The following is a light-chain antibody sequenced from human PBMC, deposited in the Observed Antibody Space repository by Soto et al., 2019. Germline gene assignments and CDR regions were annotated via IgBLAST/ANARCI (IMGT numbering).Light chain of an antibody. Sequence: QSALTQPASVSGSPGQSITISCTGTSSDVGGYNYVCWYQQHPGRAPKRMIYEVSKRPSGVSNRLSGSKSDNTASLTISGLQAEDEADYYCSSYTSTSPYVFGTGTKLTVL. CDR3: SSYTSTSPYV. CDR2: EVS. J-gene: IGLJ1*01. V-gene: IGLV2-14*01. CDR1: SSDVGGYNY.